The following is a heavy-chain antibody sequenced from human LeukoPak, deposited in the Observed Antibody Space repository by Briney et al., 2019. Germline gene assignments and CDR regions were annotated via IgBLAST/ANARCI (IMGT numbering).Heavy chain of an antibody. V-gene: IGHV3-48*01. D-gene: IGHD6-13*01. Sequence: GGSLRLSCAASGFTFRSYSMNWVRQAPGKGLEWVSYISSSSSTIYYADSVKGRFTISRDNAKNSLYLQMNSLRAEDTAVYYCARGQQQLAHDAFDIWGQGTMVTVSS. CDR1: GFTFRSYS. CDR3: ARGQQQLAHDAFDI. J-gene: IGHJ3*02. CDR2: ISSSSSTI.